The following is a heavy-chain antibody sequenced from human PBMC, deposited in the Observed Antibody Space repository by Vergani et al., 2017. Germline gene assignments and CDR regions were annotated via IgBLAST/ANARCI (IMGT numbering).Heavy chain of an antibody. J-gene: IGHJ5*02. V-gene: IGHV4-28*01. CDR2: IYYSGNT. CDR1: GYSISSSNW. CDR3: ARQYYDILTGFPNWFDP. D-gene: IGHD3-9*01. Sequence: QVQLQESGPGLVKPSDTLSLTCAVSGYSISSSNWWGWIRQPPGKGLEWIGYIYYSGNTYYNPSLKSRVTMSVDTSKNQFSLKLSSVTAVDTAVYYCARQYYDILTGFPNWFDPWGQGTLVTVSS.